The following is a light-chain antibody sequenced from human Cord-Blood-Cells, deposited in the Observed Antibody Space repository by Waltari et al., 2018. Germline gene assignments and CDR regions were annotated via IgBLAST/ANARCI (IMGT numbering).Light chain of an antibody. CDR3: QQYGSSPPT. V-gene: IGKV3-20*01. J-gene: IGKJ1*01. CDR2: GAS. CDR1: QSVSSSY. Sequence: EIVLTQSPGTLSLSPGERATLSGRASQSVSSSYLAWYQQKPGQAPRLLIYGASSRATGIPDRFSGSGSGTDFTLTISRLEPEDFAVYYCQQYGSSPPTFGQGP.